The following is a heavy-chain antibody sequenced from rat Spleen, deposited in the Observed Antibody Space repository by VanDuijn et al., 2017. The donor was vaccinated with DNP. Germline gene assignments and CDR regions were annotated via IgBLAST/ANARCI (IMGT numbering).Heavy chain of an antibody. J-gene: IGHJ3*01. CDR1: GFTFSYYW. Sequence: EVQLVESGGGLVQPGRSLKLSCAASGFTFSYYWMAWVRQAPTKGLEWVAYISYDGGSIHDGDAVKGRFSISRDNAKSILYLQMNILRSEDMATYYCARHDYSAWFGSWGPGTLVTVSS. D-gene: IGHD1-1*01. V-gene: IGHV5-22*01. CDR2: ISYDGGSI. CDR3: ARHDYSAWFGS.